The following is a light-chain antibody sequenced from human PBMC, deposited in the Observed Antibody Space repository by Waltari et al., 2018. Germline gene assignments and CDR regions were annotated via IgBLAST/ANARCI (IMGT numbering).Light chain of an antibody. J-gene: IGLJ3*02. CDR1: SSDVGGYNY. CDR3: SSYTSSSTLWV. CDR2: EVS. V-gene: IGLV2-14*01. Sequence: QSALTQPASVSGSPGQSITISCTGTSSDVGGYNYASWYQQHPGKAPKLMIYEVSNRPSGVSNRFSGSKSGNTASLTISGLQAEDEADYYCSSYTSSSTLWVFGGGTKLTVL.